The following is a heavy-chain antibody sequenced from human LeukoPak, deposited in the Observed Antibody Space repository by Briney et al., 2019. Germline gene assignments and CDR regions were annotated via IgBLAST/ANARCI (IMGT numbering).Heavy chain of an antibody. J-gene: IGHJ4*02. CDR2: ISADGGST. CDR3: SKESGKFDY. V-gene: IGHV3-43*02. Sequence: RGSLRLSCVASGLTFDDSAVHWVGQAPGKGLEWVSIISADGGSTFSADSVKGRFSISRDNSKNSLYLQMNSLRSEDTAMYYCSKESGKFDYWGQGTLVAASS. CDR1: GLTFDDSA.